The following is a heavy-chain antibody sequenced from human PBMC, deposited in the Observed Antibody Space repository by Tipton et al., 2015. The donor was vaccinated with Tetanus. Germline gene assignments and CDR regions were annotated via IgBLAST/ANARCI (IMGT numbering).Heavy chain of an antibody. CDR1: GFTFSSYD. D-gene: IGHD4-17*01. J-gene: IGHJ4*02. CDR3: ARDAGGPYGDYATFDY. V-gene: IGHV3-13*01. Sequence: SLRLSCAASGFTFSSYDMHWVRQATGKGLEWVSAIGIPGDTYYPDSVKGRFTISRDNSKNTLYLQMNSLRAEDTAVYYCARDAGGPYGDYATFDYWGQGTLVTVSS. CDR2: IGIPGDT.